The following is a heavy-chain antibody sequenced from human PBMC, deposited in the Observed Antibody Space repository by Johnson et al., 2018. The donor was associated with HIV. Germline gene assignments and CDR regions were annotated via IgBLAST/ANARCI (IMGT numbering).Heavy chain of an antibody. V-gene: IGHV3-30*03. CDR1: GFTFSSYG. CDR3: ARIAARGAFDI. Sequence: QLVESGGGVVQPGRSLRLSCAASGFTFSSYGMHWVRQAPGKGLEWVAVISYDGSNKYYADSVKGRFTISRDNSKNTLYLQMNSLRAEDTAVYYCARIAARGAFDIWGQGTMVTVSS. J-gene: IGHJ3*02. D-gene: IGHD6-13*01. CDR2: ISYDGSNK.